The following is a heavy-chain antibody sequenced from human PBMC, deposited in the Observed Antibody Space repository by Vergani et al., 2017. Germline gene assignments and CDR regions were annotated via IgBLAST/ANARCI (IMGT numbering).Heavy chain of an antibody. CDR1: GYTFTGYY. CDR3: ARDPVITFWGIIVPRDAFDI. Sequence: QVQLVQSGAEVKKPGASVKVSCKASGYTFTGYYMHWARQAPGQGLEWMGWINPNSGGTNYAQKFQGRVTMTRDTSISTAYMELSRLRSDDPAVYYCARDPVITFWGIIVPRDAFDIWGQGTMVTVSS. D-gene: IGHD3-16*02. CDR2: INPNSGGT. V-gene: IGHV1-2*02. J-gene: IGHJ3*02.